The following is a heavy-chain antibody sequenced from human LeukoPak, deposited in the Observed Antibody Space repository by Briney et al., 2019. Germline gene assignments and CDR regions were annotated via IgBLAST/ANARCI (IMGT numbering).Heavy chain of an antibody. J-gene: IGHJ4*02. CDR2: IYHSGAT. CDR1: GYSISSGYC. CDR3: ARAYYYDSSGYFDY. V-gene: IGHV4-38-2*01. Sequence: SETLSLTCAVSGYSISSGYCWGWIRQPPGKGLEWFGSIYHSGATYYNPPLKSRVTISVDTSKRQFSLKLSSVTAADTAVYYCARAYYYDSSGYFDYWGQGALVTVSS. D-gene: IGHD3-22*01.